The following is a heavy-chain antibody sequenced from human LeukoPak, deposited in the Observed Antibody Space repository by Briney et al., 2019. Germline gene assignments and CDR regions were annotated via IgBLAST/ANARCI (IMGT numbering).Heavy chain of an antibody. D-gene: IGHD1-26*01. CDR3: TIVGASIDY. CDR2: TRSKANSYAT. V-gene: IGHV3-73*01. J-gene: IGHJ4*02. Sequence: GGSLRLSCAASGFTFSSYWMSWVRQAPGKGLEWVGRTRSKANSYATAYAASVKGRFTISRDDSKNTAYLQMNSLKTEDTAVYYCTIVGASIDYWGQGTLVTVSS. CDR1: GFTFSSYW.